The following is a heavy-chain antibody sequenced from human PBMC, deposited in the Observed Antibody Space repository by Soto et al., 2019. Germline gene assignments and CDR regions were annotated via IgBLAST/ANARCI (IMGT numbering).Heavy chain of an antibody. J-gene: IGHJ6*02. D-gene: IGHD3-22*01. CDR3: ARPLGSSGYYVYYYYGMDV. V-gene: IGHV3-74*01. CDR2: INSDGSST. Sequence: PGGSLRLSCAASGFTFSSYWMHWVRQAPGKGLVWVSRINSDGSSTSYADSVKGRFTISRDNAKNTLYLQMNSLRAEDTAVYYCARPLGSSGYYVYYYYGMDVWGQGTTVTVSS. CDR1: GFTFSSYW.